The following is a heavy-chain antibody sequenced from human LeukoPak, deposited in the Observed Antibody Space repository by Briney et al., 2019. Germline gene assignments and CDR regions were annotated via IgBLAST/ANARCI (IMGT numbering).Heavy chain of an antibody. CDR1: GFTFSSYG. V-gene: IGHV3-30*19. CDR2: ILSDGSKE. Sequence: GGSLRLSCAASGFTFSSYGMHWVRQAPGKGLEWVAVILSDGSKEFYTDSVKGRFTISRDNSKNTLYLQMNSLRAEDTAVYYCARRGRIVDYWGQGTLVTVSS. CDR3: ARRGRIVDY. J-gene: IGHJ4*02. D-gene: IGHD2-15*01.